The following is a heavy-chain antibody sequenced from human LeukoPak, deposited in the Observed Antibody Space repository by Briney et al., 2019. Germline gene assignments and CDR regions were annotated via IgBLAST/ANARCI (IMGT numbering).Heavy chain of an antibody. J-gene: IGHJ4*02. Sequence: ASVKVSCKASGGTFSSYAISWVRQAPGQGLEWMGRIIPILGIANYAQKFQGRVTITADKSTGTAYMELSSLRSEDTAVYYCARAPSPADSSSPLWGQGTLVTVSS. D-gene: IGHD6-13*01. CDR3: ARAPSPADSSSPL. V-gene: IGHV1-69*04. CDR1: GGTFSSYA. CDR2: IIPILGIA.